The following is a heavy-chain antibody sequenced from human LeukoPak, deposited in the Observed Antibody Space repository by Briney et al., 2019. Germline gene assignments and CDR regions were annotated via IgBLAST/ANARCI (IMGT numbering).Heavy chain of an antibody. CDR1: GFSFGNYA. V-gene: IGHV3-23*01. Sequence: QPGGSLGLSCVASGFSFGNYAMSWVRQAPGKGLQWVSQISGTGGATWYAGFARDRFTISRDNSKKTLYLQMSGLRVEDTAMYYCVKDPRDTYGTNWFVSWGQGTLLIVSS. J-gene: IGHJ5*01. CDR3: VKDPRDTYGTNWFVS. CDR2: ISGTGGAT. D-gene: IGHD2-21*01.